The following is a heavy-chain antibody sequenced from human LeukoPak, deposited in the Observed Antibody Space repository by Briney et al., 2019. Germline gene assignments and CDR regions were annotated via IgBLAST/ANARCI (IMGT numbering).Heavy chain of an antibody. D-gene: IGHD1-1*01. CDR2: ISYDGSNK. J-gene: IGHJ4*02. Sequence: PGGSLRLSCGASGFTFSSRAMSWVRQAPGKGLEWVAVISYDGSNKYYADSVKGRFTISRDNSKNTLYLQMNSLRAEDTAVYYCARETGWIFDYWGQGTLVTVSS. CDR1: GFTFSSRA. CDR3: ARETGWIFDY. V-gene: IGHV3-30-3*01.